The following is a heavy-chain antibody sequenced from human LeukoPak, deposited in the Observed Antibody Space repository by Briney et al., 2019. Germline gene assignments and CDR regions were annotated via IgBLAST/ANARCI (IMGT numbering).Heavy chain of an antibody. CDR3: ARGFGGSSSLGY. CDR1: GFTFSSYW. Sequence: PGGSLRLSCAASGFTFSSYWMHWVRQAPGKGLVWVSRINSDGGSTRYADSVKGRFTISRDNAKNTLYLQMNSLRAEDTAVYYCARGFGGSSSLGYWGQGTLVTVSS. CDR2: INSDGGST. V-gene: IGHV3-74*01. J-gene: IGHJ4*02. D-gene: IGHD6-6*01.